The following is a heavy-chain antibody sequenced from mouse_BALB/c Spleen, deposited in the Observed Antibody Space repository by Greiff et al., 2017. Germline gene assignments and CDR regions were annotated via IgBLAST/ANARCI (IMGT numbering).Heavy chain of an antibody. D-gene: IGHD2-1*01. J-gene: IGHJ4*01. CDR3: ARREGNGNYVLYAMDY. V-gene: IGHV3-1*02. Sequence: EVQLQESGPDLVKPSQSLSLTCTVTGYSITSGYSWHWIRQFPGNKLEWMGYIHYSGSTNYNPSLKSRISITRDTSKNQFFLQLNSVTTEDTATYYCARREGNGNYVLYAMDYWGQGTSVTVSS. CDR2: IHYSGST. CDR1: GYSITSGYS.